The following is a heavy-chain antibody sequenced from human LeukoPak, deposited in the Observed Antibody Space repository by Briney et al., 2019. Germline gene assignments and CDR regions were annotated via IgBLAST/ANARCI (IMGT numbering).Heavy chain of an antibody. J-gene: IGHJ4*02. CDR3: VKERPGKAYADY. Sequence: AGGSLGLSCAASGFTFSSCAMSWVRQAPGKGLERVSAISGSGDKTYYADSVKGRFTISRDNSRFTVHLQMNSLRGEDTAVYYCVKERPGKAYADYWGQGTLVTVSS. V-gene: IGHV3-23*01. CDR1: GFTFSSCA. CDR2: ISGSGDKT. D-gene: IGHD1-26*01.